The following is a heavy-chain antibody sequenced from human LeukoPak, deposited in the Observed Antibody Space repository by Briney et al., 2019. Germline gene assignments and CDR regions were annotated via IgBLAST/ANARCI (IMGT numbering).Heavy chain of an antibody. CDR1: GYTFTSYG. CDR2: ISGYDGNT. Sequence: GASVKVSCKASGYTFTSYGISWVRQAPGQGLKWMGWISGYDGNTHSAQQLQGRVTMTTDASTTTAYMELWSLRSDDTAVYYCARSRVAADAFDIWGQGTIVTVSS. CDR3: ARSRVAADAFDI. D-gene: IGHD6-13*01. J-gene: IGHJ3*02. V-gene: IGHV1-18*01.